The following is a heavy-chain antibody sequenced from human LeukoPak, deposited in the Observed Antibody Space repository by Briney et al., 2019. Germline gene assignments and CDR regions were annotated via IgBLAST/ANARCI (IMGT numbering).Heavy chain of an antibody. CDR2: ISSSSSYI. J-gene: IGHJ4*02. CDR1: GFTFSSYS. CDR3: ARYSYDILTGYTKYYFDY. D-gene: IGHD3-9*01. V-gene: IGHV3-21*01. Sequence: GGSLGLSCAASGFTFSSYSMNWVRQAPGKGLEWVSSISSSSSYIYYADSVKGRFTISRDNAKNSLYLQMNGLRAEDTAVYYCARYSYDILTGYTKYYFDYWGQGTLVTVSS.